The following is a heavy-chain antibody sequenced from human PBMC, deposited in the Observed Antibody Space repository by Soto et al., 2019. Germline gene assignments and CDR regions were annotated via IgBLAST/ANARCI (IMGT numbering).Heavy chain of an antibody. CDR2: IWYDGSNR. Sequence: GGSLGLSCAVSGFTFSSYGMHWVRQAPGKGLEWVAVIWYDGSNRYYADSVKGRFTISRDNSKNTVYLEMNSLRADDTAVYYCPRASRDYYDSSGYDDPWGQGTLVTVSS. CDR3: PRASRDYYDSSGYDDP. V-gene: IGHV3-33*01. CDR1: GFTFSSYG. J-gene: IGHJ5*02. D-gene: IGHD3-22*01.